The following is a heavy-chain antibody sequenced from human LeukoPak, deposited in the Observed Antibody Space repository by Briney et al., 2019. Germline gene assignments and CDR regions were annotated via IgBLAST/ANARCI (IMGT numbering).Heavy chain of an antibody. CDR1: GASFSSSTYY. V-gene: IGHV4-39*01. CDR2: IYYSGST. CDR3: ARHAGGISATGTRPFDY. D-gene: IGHD6-13*01. J-gene: IGHJ4*02. Sequence: SETLSLTCTVYGASFSSSTYYWGWIRQPPGKGLEWIGSIYYSGSTYYNPSLKSRVTMSVDTSKNQFSLKLSSVTAADTAVYYCARHAGGISATGTRPFDYWGQGTLVTVSS.